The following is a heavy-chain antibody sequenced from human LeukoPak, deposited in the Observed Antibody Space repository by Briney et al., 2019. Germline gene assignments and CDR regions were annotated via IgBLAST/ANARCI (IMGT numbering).Heavy chain of an antibody. J-gene: IGHJ3*02. CDR1: GYIFTSYG. CDR3: ARGLTHRMYYSEGGDAFDI. CDR2: INPYNGNT. Sequence: ASVKVSCKASGYIFTSYGISWVRQAPGQGLEWMGWINPYNGNTKYAQKFQGRVTITTDTSTNTAYMELRSLRSDDTAVYYCARGLTHRMYYSEGGDAFDIWGQGTMVTVSS. D-gene: IGHD3-22*01. V-gene: IGHV1-18*01.